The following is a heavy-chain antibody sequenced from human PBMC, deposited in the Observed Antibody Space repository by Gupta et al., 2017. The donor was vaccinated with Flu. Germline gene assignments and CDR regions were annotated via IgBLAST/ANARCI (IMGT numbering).Heavy chain of an antibody. Sequence: YWAWIRQPPGKGLECIGSIYYSGGTHYNPSLKSRITIFVDTSKNQFSLKLSSVTAADTAVYYCARRIDCSSTSCFVSRFDPWGQGTLVTVSS. CDR2: IYYSGGT. CDR3: ARRIDCSSTSCFVSRFDP. CDR1: Y. D-gene: IGHD2-2*01. J-gene: IGHJ5*02. V-gene: IGHV4-39*01.